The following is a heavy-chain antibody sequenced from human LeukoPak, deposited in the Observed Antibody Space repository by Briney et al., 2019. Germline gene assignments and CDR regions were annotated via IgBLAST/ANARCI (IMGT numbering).Heavy chain of an antibody. D-gene: IGHD3-9*01. Sequence: PGGSLRLSCAASGFTFSSYWMHWVRHAPGKGLVWVSRINSDGSSTSYADSVKGRFTISRDNAKNSLYLQMNSLRAEDTAVYYCARDSADILTGADAFDIWGQGTMVTVSS. CDR2: INSDGSST. V-gene: IGHV3-74*01. CDR1: GFTFSSYW. J-gene: IGHJ3*02. CDR3: ARDSADILTGADAFDI.